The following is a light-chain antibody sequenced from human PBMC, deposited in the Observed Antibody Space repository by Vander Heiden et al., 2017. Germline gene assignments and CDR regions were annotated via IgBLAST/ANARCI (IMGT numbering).Light chain of an antibody. Sequence: DIVMTQSPLSPPVTAAEPASISCRSSQSLLHSNGDNDLDWYVQKPGQSPHLLIYLGSNRASGVPDRFSGSGSGTDFTLKISRVEAEDVGVYYCMQALHIRPVTFGPGTKVDIK. CDR3: MQALHIRPVT. CDR1: QSLLHSNGDND. J-gene: IGKJ3*01. CDR2: LGS. V-gene: IGKV2-28*01.